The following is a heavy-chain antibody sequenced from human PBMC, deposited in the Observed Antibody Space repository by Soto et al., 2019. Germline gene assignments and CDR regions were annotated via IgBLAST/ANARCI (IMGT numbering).Heavy chain of an antibody. D-gene: IGHD3-10*01. CDR2: IDWDDDK. CDR1: GFSLGTSGMC. V-gene: IGHV2-70*01. CDR3: ARFYGSGSPYYYYYGMDV. J-gene: IGHJ6*02. Sequence: GLTLVNPTQTLTLTCTFSGFSLGTSGMCVRWIREPPGKALEWLALIDWDDDKYYSTSLKTRLTISKDTSKNQVVLTMTNMDPVDTATCYCARFYGSGSPYYYYYGMDVWGQGTTVTVSS.